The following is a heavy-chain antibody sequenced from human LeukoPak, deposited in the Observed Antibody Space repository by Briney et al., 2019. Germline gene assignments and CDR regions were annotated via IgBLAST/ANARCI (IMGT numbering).Heavy chain of an antibody. V-gene: IGHV3-53*01. CDR3: ARSQGGTMSLRHFDL. D-gene: IGHD3-22*01. CDR2: INSGGNA. CDR1: GFTVSSNY. Sequence: GGSLRLSCAASGFTVSSNYMNWVRQAPGNGLEWVSVINSGGNAYYAESVKGRFTISRDNSKNMLYLQMNSLRAEDTAVYYCARSQGGTMSLRHFDLWGRGTLVTVSS. J-gene: IGHJ2*01.